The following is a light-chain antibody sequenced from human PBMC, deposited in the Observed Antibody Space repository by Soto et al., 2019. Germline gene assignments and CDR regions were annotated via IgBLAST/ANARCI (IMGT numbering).Light chain of an antibody. CDR2: DVS. CDR1: SSDVGGYNY. V-gene: IGLV2-14*03. J-gene: IGLJ2*01. Sequence: QSALTQPASVSGSPGQSITISCTGTSSDVGGYNYVSWYQQHPGKVPRLMIYDVSNRLSGVSNRFSGSKSGNTASLTISGLQAEDEADYYCSSYTSSNTPIFGGGTQLTVL. CDR3: SSYTSSNTPI.